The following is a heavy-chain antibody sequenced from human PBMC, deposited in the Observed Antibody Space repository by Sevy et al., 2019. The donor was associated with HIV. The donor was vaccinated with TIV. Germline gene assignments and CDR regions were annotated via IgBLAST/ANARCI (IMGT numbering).Heavy chain of an antibody. V-gene: IGHV3-64D*06. Sequence: GGSLRLSCSASGFIFSTYTMHWVRQAPGKGLEYVSGINSNGDNTYYADSVKGRFTISRDNSENTLFLQMSSLRPDDTAMYYCVNSNSSTFHYWGQGTLVTVSS. J-gene: IGHJ4*02. CDR1: GFIFSTYT. D-gene: IGHD6-13*01. CDR2: INSNGDNT. CDR3: VNSNSSTFHY.